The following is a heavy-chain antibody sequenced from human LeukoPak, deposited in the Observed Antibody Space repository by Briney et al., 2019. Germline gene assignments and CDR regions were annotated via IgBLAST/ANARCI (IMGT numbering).Heavy chain of an antibody. CDR1: GFTFSSYD. CDR2: IGTAGDT. J-gene: IGHJ4*02. D-gene: IGHD6-19*01. CDR3: ARGSGWYSIPDY. Sequence: PGGFLRLSCAASGFTFSSYDMHWVRQATGKGLEWVSAIGTAGDTYYPGSVKGRFTISRENAKNSLYLQMNSLRAGDTAVYYCARGSGWYSIPDYWGQGTLVTVSS. V-gene: IGHV3-13*04.